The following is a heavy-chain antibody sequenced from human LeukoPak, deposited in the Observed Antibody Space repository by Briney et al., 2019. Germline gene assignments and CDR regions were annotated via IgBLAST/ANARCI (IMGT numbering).Heavy chain of an antibody. CDR2: ISSSSSYI. D-gene: IGHD6-13*01. V-gene: IGHV3-21*05. J-gene: IGHJ4*02. CDR3: ARAAAGYNGPPRFDY. Sequence: PGGSLRLSCAASGFTFSSYSMNWVRQAPGKGLEWVSYISSSSSYIYYADSVKGRFTISRDNAKNSLYLQMNSLRAEDTAVYYCARAAAGYNGPPRFDYWGQGTLATVSS. CDR1: GFTFSSYS.